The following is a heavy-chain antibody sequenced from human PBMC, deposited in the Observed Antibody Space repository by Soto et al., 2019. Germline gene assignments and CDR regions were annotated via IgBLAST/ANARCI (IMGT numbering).Heavy chain of an antibody. Sequence: QVQLQQWGAGLLKPSETLSLTCAVYGGSFSGYYWSWIRQPPGKGLEWIGEINHSGSTNYNPFLKSRVTISVDTSKNQFSLKLSSVTAADTAVYYCARALLPGIAVAGLDYWGQGTLVTVSS. D-gene: IGHD6-19*01. V-gene: IGHV4-34*01. CDR2: INHSGST. CDR1: GGSFSGYY. J-gene: IGHJ4*02. CDR3: ARALLPGIAVAGLDY.